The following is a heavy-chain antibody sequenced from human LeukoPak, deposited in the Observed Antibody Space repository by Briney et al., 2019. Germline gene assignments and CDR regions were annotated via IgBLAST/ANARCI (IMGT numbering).Heavy chain of an antibody. V-gene: IGHV3-23*01. CDR3: ARDRWGYSYGGD. D-gene: IGHD5-18*01. J-gene: IGHJ4*02. CDR2: ISGSGDGT. CDR1: GFTFSSYG. Sequence: GGSLRLSCAASGFTFSSYGMSWVRQVPGKGLEWVSAISGSGDGTYYADSVKGRFTISRDNSKNTLYLQMNSLRAEDTAVYYCARDRWGYSYGGDWGQGTLVTVAS.